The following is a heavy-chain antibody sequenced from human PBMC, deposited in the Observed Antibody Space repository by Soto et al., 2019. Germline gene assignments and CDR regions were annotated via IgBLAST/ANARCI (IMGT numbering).Heavy chain of an antibody. CDR2: IYHSGST. V-gene: IGHV4-31*03. CDR1: GGSISSGGYY. D-gene: IGHD6-19*01. Sequence: SETLSLTCTVSGGSISSGGYYWSWIRQHPGKGLEWIGYIYHSGSTNYNPSLKSRVTISVDTSKNQFSLKLSSVTAADTAVYYCARAKGSGWFDYWGQGTLVTVSS. J-gene: IGHJ4*02. CDR3: ARAKGSGWFDY.